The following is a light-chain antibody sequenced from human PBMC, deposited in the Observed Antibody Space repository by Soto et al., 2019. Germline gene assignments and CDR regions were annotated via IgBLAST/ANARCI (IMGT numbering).Light chain of an antibody. CDR1: QSVSSSY. V-gene: IGKV3-20*01. J-gene: IGKJ2*01. CDR2: GAS. Sequence: EIVLTQSPGTLPLSPGERATLSCRASQSVSSSYLAWYQQKPGQAPRLLIYGASSRATGIPDRFSGSGSGTGFTLTISTLEPEDFAVYYCQQYGCSPPYTFGQGTKLEIK. CDR3: QQYGCSPPYT.